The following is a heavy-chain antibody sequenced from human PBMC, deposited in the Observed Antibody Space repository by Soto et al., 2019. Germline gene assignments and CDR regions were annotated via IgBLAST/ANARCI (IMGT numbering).Heavy chain of an antibody. V-gene: IGHV5-51*01. D-gene: IGHD3-16*01. CDR3: ARGGHYYYNYMDV. J-gene: IGHJ6*03. Sequence: GESLKISCKVSGYRFISYWIAWVRQMPGKGLEWMGIIYPGDSETKYSPSFRGQVTISADKSISTAYLQWNSLKTSDTAMYYCARGGHYYYNYMDVWGKGTTVTVSS. CDR1: GYRFISYW. CDR2: IYPGDSET.